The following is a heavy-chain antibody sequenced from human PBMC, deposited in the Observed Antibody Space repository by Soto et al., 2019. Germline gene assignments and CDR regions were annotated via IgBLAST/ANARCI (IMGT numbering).Heavy chain of an antibody. V-gene: IGHV4-34*01. D-gene: IGHD2-2*01. CDR1: GGSFSGYY. J-gene: IGHJ4*02. CDR2: INHSGST. CDR3: ATLPATSDFDY. Sequence: SETLSLTCAVYGGSFSGYYWSWIRQPPGKGLEWIGEINHSGSTNYNPSLKSRVTISVDRSKNQFSLKLSSVTAADTAVYYCATLPATSDFDYWGQGTLVTVSS.